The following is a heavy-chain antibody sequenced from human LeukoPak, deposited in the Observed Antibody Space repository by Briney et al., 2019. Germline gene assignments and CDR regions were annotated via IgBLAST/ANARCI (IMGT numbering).Heavy chain of an antibody. J-gene: IGHJ6*02. Sequence: GGSLRLSCAASGFTFSSYWMSWVRQAPGKGLEWVAVIWYDGSIKFYVDSVKGRFTISRDNSKNTLYLQMNSLRAEDTAVYYCARDPMTAAGSKDGMDVWGQGTTVTVSS. CDR1: GFTFSSYW. V-gene: IGHV3-33*08. CDR3: ARDPMTAAGSKDGMDV. CDR2: IWYDGSIK. D-gene: IGHD6-13*01.